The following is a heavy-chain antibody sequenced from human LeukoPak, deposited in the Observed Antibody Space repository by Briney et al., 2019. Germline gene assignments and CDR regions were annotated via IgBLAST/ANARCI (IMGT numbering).Heavy chain of an antibody. CDR1: GFTFNSYA. D-gene: IGHD3-10*01. J-gene: IGHJ4*02. CDR2: INVAGDHS. V-gene: IGHV3-23*01. CDR3: AKGGLWFGKNDY. Sequence: GGSLRLSCAASGFTFNSYAMSWVRQAPGKGLEWVSTINVAGDHSYYADSVKGRFTISRDNSKDTLYLQMNSLRAEDTAVYYCAKGGLWFGKNDYWGQGTLVTVSS.